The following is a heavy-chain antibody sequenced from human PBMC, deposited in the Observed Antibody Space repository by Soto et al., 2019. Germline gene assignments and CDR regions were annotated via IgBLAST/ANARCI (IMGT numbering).Heavy chain of an antibody. J-gene: IGHJ6*02. D-gene: IGHD5-12*01. CDR1: GYTFTSYD. Sequence: ASVKVSCKASGYTFTSYDINWVRQATGQGLEWMGWMNPNSGNTGYAQKFQGRVTMTRNTSISTAYMELSSLRSEDTAVYYCARVGGYDSPVYYYYYYGMDVWGQGTTVTVSS. CDR3: ARVGGYDSPVYYYYYYGMDV. CDR2: MNPNSGNT. V-gene: IGHV1-8*01.